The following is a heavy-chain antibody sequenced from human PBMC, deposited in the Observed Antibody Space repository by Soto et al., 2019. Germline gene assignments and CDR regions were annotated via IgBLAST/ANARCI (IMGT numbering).Heavy chain of an antibody. D-gene: IGHD6-19*01. CDR1: GFTFSSYS. J-gene: IGHJ4*02. Sequence: GGSLRLSCAASGFTFSSYSMNWVRQAPGKGLEWVSYISSSSSTIYYADSVKGRFTISRDNAKNSLYLQMNSLRDEDTAVYYCARDRYSSGWYEFDYWGQGTTVTVSS. V-gene: IGHV3-48*02. CDR3: ARDRYSSGWYEFDY. CDR2: ISSSSSTI.